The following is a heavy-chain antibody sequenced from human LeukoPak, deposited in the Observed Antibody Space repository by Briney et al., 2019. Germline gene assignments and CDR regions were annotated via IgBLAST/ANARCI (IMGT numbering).Heavy chain of an antibody. J-gene: IGHJ4*02. Sequence: SQTLSLTCATSGDSVSRDTAGWSWIRQSPSRGLEWLGRTYYRSKWYSDFAPSVRNRITINPDTSKNQFSLQLNSVTPEDTAVYYCARLAAAGHTFDYWGQGTLVTVSS. CDR3: ARLAAAGHTFDY. CDR1: GDSVSRDTAG. V-gene: IGHV6-1*01. CDR2: TYYRSKWYS. D-gene: IGHD6-13*01.